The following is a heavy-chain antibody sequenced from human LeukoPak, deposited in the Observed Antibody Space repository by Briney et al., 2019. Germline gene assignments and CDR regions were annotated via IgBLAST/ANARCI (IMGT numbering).Heavy chain of an antibody. CDR2: IKQDGSEK. J-gene: IGHJ4*02. Sequence: GGSLRLSCAASGFTFSSYWMSWVRQAPGKGLEWVANIKQDGSEKYYVDSVKGRFTISRDNAKNSLYLQMNSLRAEDTAVYYCARERRRAGYCSSTSCYVDYWGQGTLVTVSS. CDR3: ARERRRAGYCSSTSCYVDY. D-gene: IGHD2-2*01. CDR1: GFTFSSYW. V-gene: IGHV3-7*01.